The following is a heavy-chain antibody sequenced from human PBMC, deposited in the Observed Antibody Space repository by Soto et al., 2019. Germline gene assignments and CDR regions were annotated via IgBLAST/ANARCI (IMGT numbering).Heavy chain of an antibody. CDR1: GFTFDDYA. J-gene: IGHJ3*02. V-gene: IGHV3-9*01. CDR2: ISWNSGSI. CDR3: ANRGYNLTNNEADAFDI. Sequence: SLRLSCAASGFTFDDYAMHWVRQAPGKGLEWVSGISWNSGSIGYADSVKGRFTISRDNAKNSLYLQMNSLRAEDTALYYCANRGYNLTNNEADAFDIWGQGTMVTVSS. D-gene: IGHD1-20*01.